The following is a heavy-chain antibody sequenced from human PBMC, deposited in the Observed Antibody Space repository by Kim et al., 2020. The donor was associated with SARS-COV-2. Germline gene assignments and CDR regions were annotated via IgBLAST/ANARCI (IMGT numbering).Heavy chain of an antibody. CDR3: ARDRQQCPRD. Sequence: NTKYSQKSQGRVTSTRDTSASTAYMELSSLRSEDTAVYYCARDRQQCPRDWGQGTLVTVSS. CDR2: NT. V-gene: IGHV1-3*01. J-gene: IGHJ4*02. D-gene: IGHD6-19*01.